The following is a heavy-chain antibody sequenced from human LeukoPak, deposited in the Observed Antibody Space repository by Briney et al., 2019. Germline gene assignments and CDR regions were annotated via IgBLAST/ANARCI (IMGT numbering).Heavy chain of an antibody. CDR2: ISYDGSEK. D-gene: IGHD3-22*01. Sequence: GGSLRLSCAASGLTFSSYPMHWVRQAPGKGLEWVAVISYDGSEKHYADPVKGRFTTSRDNSKNTLYLQMSSLRAEDTAMYYCAREGNSGHYPYWGQGILVTVSS. CDR1: GLTFSSYP. J-gene: IGHJ4*02. CDR3: AREGNSGHYPY. V-gene: IGHV3-30-3*01.